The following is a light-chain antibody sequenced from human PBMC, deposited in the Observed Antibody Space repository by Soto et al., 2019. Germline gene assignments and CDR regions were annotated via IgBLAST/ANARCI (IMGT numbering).Light chain of an antibody. CDR1: QHSSDY. CDR3: HQYFNPRT. CDR2: DAS. V-gene: IGKV1-33*01. J-gene: IGKJ4*01. Sequence: DTQLTQSPSSLSASVGYRVTITCQASQHSSDYLNWYQQKPGKAPKLLIYDASKLETGVPSRFSGSGSGTDFTFTISSLQPEDSATYYCHQYFNPRTFGGGTKVDIK.